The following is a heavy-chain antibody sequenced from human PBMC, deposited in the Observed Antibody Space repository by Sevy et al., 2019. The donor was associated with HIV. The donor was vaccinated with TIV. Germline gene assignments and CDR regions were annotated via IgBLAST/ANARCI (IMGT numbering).Heavy chain of an antibody. D-gene: IGHD2-2*01. CDR2: ISYDGSNK. J-gene: IGHJ4*02. Sequence: GGSLRLSCAASGFTFSSYPMHWVRQAPGKGLEWVAVISYDGSNKYYADSVKGRFTISIDNSKNTLYLQMNSLRAEDTAVYYCAREGLWYQLLCDYWGQGTLVTVSS. CDR3: AREGLWYQLLCDY. CDR1: GFTFSSYP. V-gene: IGHV3-30-3*01.